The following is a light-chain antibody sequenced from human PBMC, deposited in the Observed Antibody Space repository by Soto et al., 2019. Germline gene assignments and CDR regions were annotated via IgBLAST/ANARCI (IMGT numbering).Light chain of an antibody. Sequence: IVMTQSPSTLSVSPGGRTTLSCGASQSISSNLAWYQQNPGQAPRLLMFRTSSRATGFPARFSGSGSGTEFNLTISSLQSEDFAVYSCQQYGSSPQTFGQGTKVDI. CDR2: RTS. CDR3: QQYGSSPQT. CDR1: QSISSN. V-gene: IGKV3-15*01. J-gene: IGKJ1*01.